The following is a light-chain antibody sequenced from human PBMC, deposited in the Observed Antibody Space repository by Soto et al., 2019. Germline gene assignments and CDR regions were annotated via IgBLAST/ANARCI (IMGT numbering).Light chain of an antibody. CDR3: QHYGESSST. CDR1: QTITYNF. Sequence: IVLTQSPGTLSLSPGEVATLSCGASQTITYNFLAWYQKKPGLAPRLLVYDASNRATGIPDRFSGSGSGTDFTLTISTLEPEDFAVYYCQHYGESSSTFGGGTRAEI. J-gene: IGKJ4*01. V-gene: IGKV3D-20*01. CDR2: DAS.